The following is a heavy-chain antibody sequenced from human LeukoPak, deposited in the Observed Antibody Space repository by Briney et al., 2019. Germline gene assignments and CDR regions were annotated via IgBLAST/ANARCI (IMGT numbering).Heavy chain of an antibody. CDR3: ARALNPLTGTYHFDY. CDR2: INHSGST. CDR1: GGSFSGYY. D-gene: IGHD4/OR15-4a*01. V-gene: IGHV4-34*01. J-gene: IGHJ4*02. Sequence: SATLSLTCAVYGGSFSGYYWSWIRQPPGKGLEWIGEINHSGSTNHNPSLKSRVTISVDTAKNQFSLNLISVTAADTAVYYCARALNPLTGTYHFDYWGQGTLVTVS.